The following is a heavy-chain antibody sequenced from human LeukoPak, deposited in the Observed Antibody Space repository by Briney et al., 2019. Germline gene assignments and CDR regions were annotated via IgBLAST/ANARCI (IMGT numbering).Heavy chain of an antibody. J-gene: IGHJ6*02. V-gene: IGHV3-33*08. D-gene: IGHD2-8*02. CDR3: ARSPPAVVYASPDYCYGMDV. Sequence: GGSLRLSCAASGFTFTSYAMSWVRQAPGKGLEWVAVIWYDGSNKYYADSVKGRFTISRDNSKNTLYLQMNSLRAEDTAVYYCARSPPAVVYASPDYCYGMDVWGQGTTVTVSS. CDR1: GFTFTSYA. CDR2: IWYDGSNK.